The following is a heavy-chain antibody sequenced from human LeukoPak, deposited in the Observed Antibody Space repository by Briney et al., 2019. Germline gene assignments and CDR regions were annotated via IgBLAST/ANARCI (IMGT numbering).Heavy chain of an antibody. V-gene: IGHV3-30-3*01. Sequence: GGSLRLSCAASGFTFSSYAMHWVRQAPGKGLEWVAVISYDGSNKYYADSVKGRFTISRDNSKNTLYLQMNSLRAEDTAVYYCARSGPTTTWYLWYFDLWGRGTLVTVSS. CDR2: ISYDGSNK. J-gene: IGHJ2*01. CDR1: GFTFSSYA. CDR3: ARSGPTTTWYLWYFDL. D-gene: IGHD1-26*01.